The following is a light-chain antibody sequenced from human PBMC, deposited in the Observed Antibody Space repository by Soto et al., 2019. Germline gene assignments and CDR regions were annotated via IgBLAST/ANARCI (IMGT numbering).Light chain of an antibody. CDR2: GVS. V-gene: IGKV3-20*01. Sequence: EIVLAQSPGTLSLSPGERATLSCRASQRVSNTYLAWYQQKPGQAPRLLIYGVSSRATGIPARFSGSGSGTDFSLTISRLEPEDFAVYYCQQYSSSPVTFGGGTKVDIK. CDR1: QRVSNTY. J-gene: IGKJ4*01. CDR3: QQYSSSPVT.